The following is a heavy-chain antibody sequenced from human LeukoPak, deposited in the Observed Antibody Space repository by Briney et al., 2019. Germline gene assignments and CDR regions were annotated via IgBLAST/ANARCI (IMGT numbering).Heavy chain of an antibody. J-gene: IGHJ6*03. CDR3: ARAGGAARRHYYCYYMDV. CDR1: GFTFSSYW. CDR2: IKQDGSEK. V-gene: IGHV3-7*01. D-gene: IGHD6-6*01. Sequence: PGGSLRLSCAASGFTFSSYWMSWVRQAPGKGLEWVANIKQDGSEKYYVDSVKGRFTISRDNAKNSLYLQMNSLRAEDTAVYYCARAGGAARRHYYCYYMDVWGKGTTVTVSS.